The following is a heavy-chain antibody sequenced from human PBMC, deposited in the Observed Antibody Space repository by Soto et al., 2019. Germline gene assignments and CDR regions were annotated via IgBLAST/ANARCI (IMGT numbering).Heavy chain of an antibody. D-gene: IGHD3-10*01. CDR1: GFTFSSYD. CDR2: IGTAGDT. CDR3: ARAITMVRGVIMGASYGMDV. V-gene: IGHV3-13*01. J-gene: IGHJ6*02. Sequence: GGSLRLSCAASGFTFSSYDMHWVRQATGKGLEWVSAIGTAGDTYYPGSVKGRFTISRENAKNSLYLQMNSLRAGDTAVYYFARAITMVRGVIMGASYGMDVWGQGTTVTVSS.